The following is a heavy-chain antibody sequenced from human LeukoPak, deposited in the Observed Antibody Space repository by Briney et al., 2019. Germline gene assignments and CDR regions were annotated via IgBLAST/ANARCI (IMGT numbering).Heavy chain of an antibody. V-gene: IGHV3-11*04. Sequence: GGSLRLSCAASGFTFSDYYMSWIRQAPGKGLEWVSYISSSGSITYYADSVKGRFTISRDNAKNSLYLQMNSLRAEDTAVYYCARALGRSYSSSWNDAFDIWGQGTMVTVSS. J-gene: IGHJ3*02. D-gene: IGHD6-13*01. CDR3: ARALGRSYSSSWNDAFDI. CDR1: GFTFSDYY. CDR2: ISSSGSIT.